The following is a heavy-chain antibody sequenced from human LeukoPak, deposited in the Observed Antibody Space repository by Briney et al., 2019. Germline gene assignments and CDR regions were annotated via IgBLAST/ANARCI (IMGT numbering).Heavy chain of an antibody. J-gene: IGHJ4*02. Sequence: SETLSLTCTVSGGSISSYYWSWIRQPAGKGLEWIGRIYTSGSTNYNPSLKSRVTMSVGTSKNQFSLKLSSVTAADTAVYYCARGPPPMGGVVMTYYFDYWGQGTLVTVSS. CDR2: IYTSGST. CDR3: ARGPPPMGGVVMTYYFDY. V-gene: IGHV4-4*07. D-gene: IGHD3-3*01. CDR1: GGSISSYY.